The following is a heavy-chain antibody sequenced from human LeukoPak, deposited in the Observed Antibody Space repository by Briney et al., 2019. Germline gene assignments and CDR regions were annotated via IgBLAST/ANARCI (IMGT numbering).Heavy chain of an antibody. CDR3: AKEMGDCSGGSCYSYDY. Sequence: GSLRLSCAASGFTFSSYGMHWVRQAPGKGLEWVAVISYDGSNKYYADSVKGRFTISRDNSKNTLYLQMNSLRAEDTAVYYCAKEMGDCSGGSCYSYDYWGQGTLVTVSS. D-gene: IGHD2-15*01. CDR2: ISYDGSNK. CDR1: GFTFSSYG. J-gene: IGHJ4*02. V-gene: IGHV3-30*18.